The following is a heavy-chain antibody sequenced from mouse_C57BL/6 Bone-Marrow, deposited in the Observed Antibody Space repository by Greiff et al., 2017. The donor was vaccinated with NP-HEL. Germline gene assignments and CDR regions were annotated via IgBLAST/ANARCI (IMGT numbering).Heavy chain of an antibody. CDR2: IYPRGGNT. V-gene: IGHV1-81*01. J-gene: IGHJ3*01. CDR1: VYTFTSYG. CDR3: ARRMDGYAWFAY. D-gene: IGHD2-2*01. Sequence: VQLQQSGAELARPGASVKLSCKASVYTFTSYGISWVKQRTGQGLEWIGEIYPRGGNTYFNEKFKGKATLTADKSSSTAYMELRSLTSEDSAVYFCARRMDGYAWFAYWGQGTLVTVSA.